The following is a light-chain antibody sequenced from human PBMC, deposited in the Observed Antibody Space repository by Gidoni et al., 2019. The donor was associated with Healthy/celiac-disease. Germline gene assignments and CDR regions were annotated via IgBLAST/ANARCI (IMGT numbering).Light chain of an antibody. CDR2: DAS. V-gene: IGKV3-11*01. J-gene: IGKJ1*01. CDR1: QSVSSY. CDR3: QQRSNWWT. Sequence: EIVLTQSPATLSLSPGERATLSCRASQSVSSYLAWYQQEPGQAPRLLIYDASNRATGIPARFSGSGSGTDFTLTISSLEPEDFAVYDCQQRSNWWTFCQGAKVEIK.